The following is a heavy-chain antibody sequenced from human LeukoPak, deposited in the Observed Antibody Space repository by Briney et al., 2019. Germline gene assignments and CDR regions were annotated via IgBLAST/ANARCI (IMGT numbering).Heavy chain of an antibody. J-gene: IGHJ4*02. D-gene: IGHD1-1*01. V-gene: IGHV4-34*12. CDR2: IFDGKTI. Sequence: PSDTLSLTCAVYGESLNYYYWSWIRQSPGKGLEWIGDIFDGKTINYNPSLKSRVTISAATSTQQFSLNLKSVTAADTAVYFCASGAWAARLNSWAKGALVIVSS. CDR3: ASGAWAARLNS. CDR1: GESLNYYY.